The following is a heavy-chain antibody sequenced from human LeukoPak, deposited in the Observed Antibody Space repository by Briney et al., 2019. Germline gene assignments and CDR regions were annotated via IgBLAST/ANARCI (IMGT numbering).Heavy chain of an antibody. Sequence: PGGSLRLSCAASGFTFSSFSMNWVRQAPGKGLEWVSSISSSSYYIYYADSVKGRFTISRDNVKNSLYLQMNSLRAEDTAVYYCARDWGAAAGNWFDPWGQGTLVTVSS. V-gene: IGHV3-21*01. CDR1: GFTFSSFS. CDR3: ARDWGAAAGNWFDP. CDR2: ISSSSYYI. J-gene: IGHJ5*02. D-gene: IGHD6-13*01.